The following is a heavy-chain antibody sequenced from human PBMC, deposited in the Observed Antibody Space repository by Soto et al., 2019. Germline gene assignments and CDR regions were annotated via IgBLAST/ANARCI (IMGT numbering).Heavy chain of an antibody. D-gene: IGHD3-10*01. V-gene: IGHV4-59*08. CDR3: ARTPLWFGELIGYFDY. J-gene: IGHJ4*02. CDR1: GGSISSYY. CDR2: IYYSGST. Sequence: PSETLSLTCIVSGGSISSYYWSWIRQPPGKGLEWIGYIYYSGSTNYNPSLKSRVTISVDTSKNQFSLKLSSVTAADTAVYYCARTPLWFGELIGYFDYWGQGTLVTVSS.